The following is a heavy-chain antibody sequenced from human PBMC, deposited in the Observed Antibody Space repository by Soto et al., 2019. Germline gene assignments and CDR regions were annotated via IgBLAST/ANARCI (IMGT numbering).Heavy chain of an antibody. D-gene: IGHD6-13*01. Sequence: GGSLRLSCAASGFTFSNAWMSWVRQAPGKGLEWVAVISYDGSNKYYADSVKGRFTISRDNSKNTLYLQMNSLRAEDTAVYYCAKDPRYSSSWYSFGWFDPWGQGTLVTVSS. CDR2: ISYDGSNK. CDR1: GFTFSNAW. V-gene: IGHV3-30*18. CDR3: AKDPRYSSSWYSFGWFDP. J-gene: IGHJ5*02.